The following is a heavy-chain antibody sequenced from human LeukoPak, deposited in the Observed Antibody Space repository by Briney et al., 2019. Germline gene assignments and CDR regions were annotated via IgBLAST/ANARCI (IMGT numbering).Heavy chain of an antibody. V-gene: IGHV4-59*01. CDR3: ARSDAGYSGYDFPFDY. J-gene: IGHJ4*02. D-gene: IGHD5-12*01. Sequence: SETLSLTCTVSGGSISSYYWSWIRQPPGKGLEWIGYIYYSGSTNYNPSLKSRVTISVDTSKNQFSLKLSSVTAADMAVYYCARSDAGYSGYDFPFDYWGQGTLVTVSS. CDR2: IYYSGST. CDR1: GGSISSYY.